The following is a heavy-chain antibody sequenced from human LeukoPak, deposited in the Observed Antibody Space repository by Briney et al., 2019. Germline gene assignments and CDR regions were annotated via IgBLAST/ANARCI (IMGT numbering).Heavy chain of an antibody. D-gene: IGHD3-22*01. J-gene: IGHJ4*02. CDR3: ARMPDGSGYYFDS. Sequence: GESLKISCKGSGYRFTTHWIGWVRPRPGRGLGWMGMIYPDDSDSRYGPSFEGQVTMSADKSNNTAFLQWSSLKTSDTAMYYCARMPDGSGYYFDSWGQGTLVTVSS. CDR1: GYRFTTHW. CDR2: IYPDDSDS. V-gene: IGHV5-51*01.